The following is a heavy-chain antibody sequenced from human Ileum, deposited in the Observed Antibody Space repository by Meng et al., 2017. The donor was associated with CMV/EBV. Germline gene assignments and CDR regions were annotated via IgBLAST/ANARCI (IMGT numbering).Heavy chain of an antibody. CDR1: GYTFTGHY. CDR3: GLHWGSGWYFDL. CDR2: INPNNGDT. D-gene: IGHD7-27*01. Sequence: QAQLVQSGAEGKKDGASVKVSCKASGYTFTGHYMHLIRQAPGQGLEWMGWINPNNGDTNYAQKFQGRVTMTRDTSISTAYMELSSLRSDDTAVYYCGLHWGSGWYFDLWGRGTLVTVSS. V-gene: IGHV1-2*02. J-gene: IGHJ2*01.